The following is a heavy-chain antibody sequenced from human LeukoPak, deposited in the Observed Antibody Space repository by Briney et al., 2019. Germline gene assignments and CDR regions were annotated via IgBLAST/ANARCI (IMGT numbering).Heavy chain of an antibody. CDR1: GGSINTHY. D-gene: IGHD1-1*01. CDR2: IYYTGST. Sequence: PSETLSLTCTVSGGSINTHYWTWFRQPPGKGLEWIGYIYYTGSTSFNSSLKSRVSLSIDTSKNQFSLKVNSVTTADTAVYYCARESTKLTHPYFDYWGQGILATVSS. CDR3: ARESTKLTHPYFDY. J-gene: IGHJ4*02. V-gene: IGHV4-59*11.